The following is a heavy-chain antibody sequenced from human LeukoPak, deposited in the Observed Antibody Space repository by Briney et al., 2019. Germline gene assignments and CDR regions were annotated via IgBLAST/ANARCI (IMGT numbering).Heavy chain of an antibody. V-gene: IGHV4-34*01. CDR1: GGSFSGYY. CDR3: ARYSGVIGYYYYMDV. CDR2: INHSGST. D-gene: IGHD3-10*01. Sequence: SETLSLTCAVYGGSFSGYYWSWIRQPPGKGLEWIGEINHSGSTNYNPSLKSRVTISVDTSKNQFSLKLSSVTAADTAVYYCARYSGVIGYYYYMDVWGKGTTVTISS. J-gene: IGHJ6*03.